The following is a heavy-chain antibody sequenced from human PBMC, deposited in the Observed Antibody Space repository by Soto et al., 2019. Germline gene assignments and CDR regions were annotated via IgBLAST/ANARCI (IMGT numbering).Heavy chain of an antibody. Sequence: QVQLQQSGPGLVKPSETLSLTCTVSSGPSRSHNWGWIRQPPGGGLEWIGYIYHTGDTSYNPSLSRRVTISADTSTNHSPLTLGPVTAADTAVYYCVRQGIGDLHGLVDVWGQGTRVSVSS. CDR1: SGPSRSHN. D-gene: IGHD3-10*01. CDR2: IYHTGDT. V-gene: IGHV4-59*08. CDR3: VRQGIGDLHGLVDV. J-gene: IGHJ6*02.